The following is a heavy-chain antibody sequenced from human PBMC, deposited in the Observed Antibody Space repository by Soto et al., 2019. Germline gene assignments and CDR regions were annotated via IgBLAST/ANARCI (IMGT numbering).Heavy chain of an antibody. J-gene: IGHJ5*02. CDR3: ARSVVVVAATLGWFDP. D-gene: IGHD2-15*01. CDR2: IYYSGST. Sequence: SETLSLTCTVSGGSISSYYWSWIRQPPGKGLEWIGYIYYSGSTNYNPSLKSRVTISVDTSKNQFSLKLSSVTAADTAVYYCARSVVVVAATLGWFDPWGQGALVTVSS. CDR1: GGSISSYY. V-gene: IGHV4-59*01.